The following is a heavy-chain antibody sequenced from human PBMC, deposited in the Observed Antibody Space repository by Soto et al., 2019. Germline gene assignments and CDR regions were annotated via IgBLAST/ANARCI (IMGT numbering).Heavy chain of an antibody. CDR2: INPFDGSR. D-gene: IGHD3-10*01. CDR1: TSDY. Sequence: TSDYIHCGRQAPGQGLEWMGWINPFDGSRMFAQSFQGRVTMTRDTSTSTVYMEVSSLRSEDTAVYYCSRVDPGETSPFDHWGQGTLVTVSS. V-gene: IGHV1-46*03. CDR3: SRVDPGETSPFDH. J-gene: IGHJ4*02.